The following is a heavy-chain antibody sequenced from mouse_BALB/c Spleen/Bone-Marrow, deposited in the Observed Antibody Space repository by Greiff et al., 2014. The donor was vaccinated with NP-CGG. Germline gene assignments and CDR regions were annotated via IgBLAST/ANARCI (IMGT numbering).Heavy chain of an antibody. D-gene: IGHD2-3*01. Sequence: VHVKQSGADLVKPGASVKLSCTTSGFNIKDTFMHWVKQRPEQGLEWIGRIDPASGNTKYGPKFQGKATITADTSSNKVSLQLSGLTSEDTAVYYCAHDAPFTYWGQGTLVTVSA. CDR3: AHDAPFTY. CDR2: IDPASGNT. CDR1: GFNIKDTF. J-gene: IGHJ3*01. V-gene: IGHV14-3*02.